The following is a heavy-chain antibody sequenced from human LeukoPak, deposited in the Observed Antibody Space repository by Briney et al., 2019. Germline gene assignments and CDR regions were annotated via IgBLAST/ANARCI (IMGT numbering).Heavy chain of an antibody. CDR3: AGARYSDF. CDR1: GFTFSNYW. J-gene: IGHJ4*02. V-gene: IGHV3-7*01. CDR2: IKEDGSEK. Sequence: GGSLRLSCVASGFTFSNYWMTWVRQAPGKGLEWVANIKEDGSEKNYADSVKGRFTISRDNAKNSLYLQMNSLRGEDTAVYYCAGARYSDFWGQGTLVTVSS.